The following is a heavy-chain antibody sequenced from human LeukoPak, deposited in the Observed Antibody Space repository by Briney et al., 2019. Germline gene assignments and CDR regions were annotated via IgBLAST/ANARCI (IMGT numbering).Heavy chain of an antibody. J-gene: IGHJ4*02. D-gene: IGHD1-26*01. V-gene: IGHV4-59*13. CDR1: VGSISGYF. CDR3: ARAQYSGSCFDY. Sequence: SETLSLTCTVSVGSISGYFWSCVRQAPGTGLEWIGHIYYSGATNYNPSLRSRITISVDTSKNQFSLKLRSVTAADTAVYYCARAQYSGSCFDYWGQGTLVTVSS. CDR2: IYYSGAT.